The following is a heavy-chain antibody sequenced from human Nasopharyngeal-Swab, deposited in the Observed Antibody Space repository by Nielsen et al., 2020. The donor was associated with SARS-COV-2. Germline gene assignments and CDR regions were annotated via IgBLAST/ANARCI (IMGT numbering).Heavy chain of an antibody. D-gene: IGHD6-13*01. CDR2: IYYSGST. J-gene: IGHJ5*02. CDR1: GGSISSSSYY. Sequence: SETLSLTCTVSGGSISSSSYYWGWIRQPPGKGLEWIGSIYYSGSTYYNPSLKSRVTISVDTSKNQFSLKLTSVTAADTAVYYCARCPAAVALNWFDPWGQGTLVTVSS. V-gene: IGHV4-39*01. CDR3: ARCPAAVALNWFDP.